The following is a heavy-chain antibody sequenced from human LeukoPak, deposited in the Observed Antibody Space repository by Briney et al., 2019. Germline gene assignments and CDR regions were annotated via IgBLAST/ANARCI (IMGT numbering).Heavy chain of an antibody. CDR1: GFSFTNYS. V-gene: IGHV3-30*04. D-gene: IGHD6-6*01. CDR3: ARTYGSSADAFDI. Sequence: GRSLRLSCAASGFSFTNYSVHWVRQAPGKGLEWVALISDDGSNKYYADSVKGRFTISRDNAKNTLYLQMSSLRGEDTAVYYCARTYGSSADAFDIWGQGTMVTVSS. CDR2: ISDDGSNK. J-gene: IGHJ3*02.